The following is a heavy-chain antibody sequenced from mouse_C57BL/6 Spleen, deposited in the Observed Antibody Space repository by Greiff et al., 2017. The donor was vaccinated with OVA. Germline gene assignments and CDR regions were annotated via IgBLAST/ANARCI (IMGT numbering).Heavy chain of an antibody. D-gene: IGHD3-2*02. CDR1: GYSITSGYY. Sequence: VQLKESGPGLVKPSQSLSLTCSVTGYSITSGYYWNWIRQFPGNKLEWMGYISYDGSNNYNPSLKNRISITRDTSKNQFFLKLNSVTTEDTATYYCARDQQAGGFDYWGQGTTLTVSS. J-gene: IGHJ2*01. V-gene: IGHV3-6*01. CDR2: ISYDGSN. CDR3: ARDQQAGGFDY.